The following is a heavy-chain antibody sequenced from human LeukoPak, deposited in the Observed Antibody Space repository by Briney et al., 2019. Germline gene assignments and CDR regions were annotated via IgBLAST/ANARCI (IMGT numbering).Heavy chain of an antibody. CDR1: GGSFSGYY. D-gene: IGHD3-10*01. CDR2: INHSGST. Sequence: PSETLSLTCAVYGGSFSGYYWSWIRQPPGKGLEWIGEINHSGSTNYNPSLKSRVTISVDTSKNQFSLKLSSVTAADTAVYYCARRGPMYYYGSGSYFAGAPKYYFDYWGQGTLVTVSS. CDR3: ARRGPMYYYGSGSYFAGAPKYYFDY. J-gene: IGHJ4*02. V-gene: IGHV4-34*01.